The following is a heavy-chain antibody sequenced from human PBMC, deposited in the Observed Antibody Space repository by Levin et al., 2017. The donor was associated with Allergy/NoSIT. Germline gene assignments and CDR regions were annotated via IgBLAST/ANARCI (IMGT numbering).Heavy chain of an antibody. D-gene: IGHD1-26*01. CDR2: ISSNGGST. J-gene: IGHJ4*02. CDR1: GFTFSSYA. CDR3: VKDTARTVGGLDY. V-gene: IGHV3-64D*06. Sequence: QSGGSLRLSCSASGFTFSSYAMHWVRQAPGKGLEYVSAISSNGGSTYYADSVKGRFTISRDNSKNTLYLQMSSLRAEDTAVYYCVKDTARTVGGLDYWGQGTLVTVSS.